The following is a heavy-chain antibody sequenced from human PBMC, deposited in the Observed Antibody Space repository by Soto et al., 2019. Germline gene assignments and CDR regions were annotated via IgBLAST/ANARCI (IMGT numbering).Heavy chain of an antibody. CDR1: GGSISSSSYC. CDR3: ARRKGYCSGSSCYEYYFDY. D-gene: IGHD2-2*01. Sequence: SETLSLTCTVSGGSISSSSYCWGWIRQPPGKGLEWIGDIFYSGSTYYNPSLKSRVTISVDTSKNQYSLKLNPVTAADTAVYYCARRKGYCSGSSCYEYYFDYWGQGTLVTVSS. J-gene: IGHJ4*02. V-gene: IGHV4-39*01. CDR2: IFYSGST.